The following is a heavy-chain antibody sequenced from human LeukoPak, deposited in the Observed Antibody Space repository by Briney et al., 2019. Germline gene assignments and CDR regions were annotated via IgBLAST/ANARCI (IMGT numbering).Heavy chain of an antibody. D-gene: IGHD2-15*01. J-gene: IGHJ6*02. V-gene: IGHV3-11*01. CDR3: ARENVVVAGTEYYYGMDV. Sequence: PGGYLRLSCAASGFTFSDYYMSWIRQAPGKGLEWVSYISSSGSTIYYADSVKGRFTISRDNAKNSLYLQMNSLRAEDTAVYYCARENVVVAGTEYYYGMDVWGQGTTVTVSS. CDR2: ISSSGSTI. CDR1: GFTFSDYY.